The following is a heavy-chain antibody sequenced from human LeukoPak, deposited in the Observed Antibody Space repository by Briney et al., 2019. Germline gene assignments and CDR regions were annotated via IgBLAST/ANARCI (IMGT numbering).Heavy chain of an antibody. CDR3: ARVGYCSGGSSPKYYYYYYYMDV. CDR2: IYYSGST. V-gene: IGHV4-39*07. J-gene: IGHJ6*03. Sequence: SETLSLTCTVSGGSVSSGSYYWGWIRQPPGKGLEWIGNIYYSGSTYYNPSLKSRVTISVETSKNQFSLKLSSVTAADTAVYYCARVGYCSGGSSPKYYYYYYYMDVWGKGTTVTVSS. D-gene: IGHD2-15*01. CDR1: GGSVSSGSYY.